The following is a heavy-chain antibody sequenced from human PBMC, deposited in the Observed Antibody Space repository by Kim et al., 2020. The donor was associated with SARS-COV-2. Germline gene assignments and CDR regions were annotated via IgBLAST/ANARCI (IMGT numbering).Heavy chain of an antibody. CDR3: ARDVVSNSLDYFDY. CDR2: ITASGRDT. V-gene: IGHV3-23*01. D-gene: IGHD2-21*01. Sequence: GGSLRLSCEASDFTFRNYAMNWVRQAPGKGLEWVSAITASGRDTYYAGSVKGRFTISRDNSKNSLYLQLDSLRGGDTAIYYCARDVVSNSLDYFDYLG. CDR1: DFTFRNYA. J-gene: IGHJ4*01.